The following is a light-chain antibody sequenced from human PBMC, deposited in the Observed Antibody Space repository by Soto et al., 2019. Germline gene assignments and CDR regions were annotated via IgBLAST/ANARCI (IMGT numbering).Light chain of an antibody. V-gene: IGKV1-27*01. CDR1: QGVAPY. J-gene: IGKJ4*01. CDR2: ATS. Sequence: DVQITQSPSSLSASVGDRVTITCRASQGVAPYLAWFQQKPGKVPRLLIYATSTLQSGVPSRFRGSGSGTDFTLTISSLQHEDVATYYCQKYNSAPLTFGGGTKVEIK. CDR3: QKYNSAPLT.